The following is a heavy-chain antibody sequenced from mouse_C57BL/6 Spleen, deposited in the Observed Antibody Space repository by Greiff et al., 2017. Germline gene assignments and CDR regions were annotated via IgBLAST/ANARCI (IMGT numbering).Heavy chain of an antibody. CDR1: GFNIKDYY. Sequence: EVKLMESGAELVKPGASVKLSCTASGFNIKDYYMHWVKQRTEQGLEWIGRIDPEDGETKYAPKFQGKATITADTSSNTAYLQLSSLTSEDTAVYDCAVPSTGAWFAYWGQGTLVTVSA. J-gene: IGHJ3*01. D-gene: IGHD1-1*01. V-gene: IGHV14-2*01. CDR2: IDPEDGET. CDR3: AVPSTGAWFAY.